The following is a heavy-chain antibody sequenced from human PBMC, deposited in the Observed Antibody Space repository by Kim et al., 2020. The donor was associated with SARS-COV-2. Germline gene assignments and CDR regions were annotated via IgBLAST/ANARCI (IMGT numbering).Heavy chain of an antibody. CDR3: AKTAPGYCSGGSCYCLDY. CDR1: GFTFSSYG. J-gene: IGHJ4*02. Sequence: GGSLRLSCAASGFTFSSYGMHWVRQAPGKGLEWVAVISYDGSNKYYADSVKGRFTISRDNSKNTLYLQMNSLRAEDTAVYYCAKTAPGYCSGGSCYCLDYWGQGTLVTVSS. V-gene: IGHV3-30*18. D-gene: IGHD2-15*01. CDR2: ISYDGSNK.